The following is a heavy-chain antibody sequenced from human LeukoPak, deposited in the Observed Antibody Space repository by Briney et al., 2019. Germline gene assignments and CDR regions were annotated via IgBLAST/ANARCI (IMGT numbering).Heavy chain of an antibody. D-gene: IGHD3-22*01. V-gene: IGHV3-11*04. CDR2: ISSSGSTI. CDR1: GFTFSDYY. CDR3: ARDDYYYDSSGYYDFDP. Sequence: PGGSLRLSCAASGFTFSDYYMSWIRQAPGKGLEWVSYISSSGSTIYYADSVKGRFTISRDNAKNSLYLQMNSLRAEDTAVYYCARDDYYYDSSGYYDFDPWGQGTLVTVSS. J-gene: IGHJ5*02.